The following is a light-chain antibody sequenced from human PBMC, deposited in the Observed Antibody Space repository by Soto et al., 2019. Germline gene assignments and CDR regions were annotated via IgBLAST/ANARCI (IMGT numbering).Light chain of an antibody. CDR1: SGDVGAYNF. CDR2: EVN. J-gene: IGLJ1*01. CDR3: SSYTNINTRACV. V-gene: IGLV2-14*01. Sequence: QSALTQPASVSGSPGQSITISCTGTSGDVGAYNFVSWYQQRPGRAPKLMIYEVNSRPSGVSNRFSGSKSGNTASLTISGLQTEDEADYYCSSYTNINTRACVFGTGTKLTVL.